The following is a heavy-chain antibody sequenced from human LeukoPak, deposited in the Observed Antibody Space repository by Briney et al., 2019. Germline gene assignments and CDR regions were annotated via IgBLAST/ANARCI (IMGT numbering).Heavy chain of an antibody. D-gene: IGHD3-3*01. CDR2: IIPIFGTA. J-gene: IGHJ3*02. Sequence: SVKVSCKASGGTFSSYAISWVRQAPGQGLEWMGGIIPIFGTANYAQKFQGRVTMTEDTSTDTAYMELSSLRSEDTAVYYCATNRQIMILGVVIMPAFDIWGQGTMVTVSS. CDR3: ATNRQIMILGVVIMPAFDI. V-gene: IGHV1-69*06. CDR1: GGTFSSYA.